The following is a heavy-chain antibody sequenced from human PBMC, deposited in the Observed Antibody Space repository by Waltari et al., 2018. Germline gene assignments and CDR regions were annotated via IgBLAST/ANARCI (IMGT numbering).Heavy chain of an antibody. Sequence: EVQLVECGGGLVKPGGSLRLACAAYGFSFSREWMHRVRQAPGKGWGWVSVIIGVGGATCKPSRGKVRFTISSVNAKTSLYLQMNSLRAGDTAGYYCARVRGSWSQYYFDYWGQGTLFTVSS. CDR2: IIGVGGAT. J-gene: IGHJ4*02. V-gene: IGHV3-74*01. CDR3: ARVRGSWSQYYFDY. CDR1: GFSFSREW. D-gene: IGHD6-13*01.